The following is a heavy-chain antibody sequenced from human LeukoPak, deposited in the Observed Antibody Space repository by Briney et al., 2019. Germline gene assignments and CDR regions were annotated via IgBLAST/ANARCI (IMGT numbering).Heavy chain of an antibody. V-gene: IGHV5-51*01. Sequence: GESLQISSKGSGYSFTSYCIGWVRQMPGKDLQWMGIIYPGDSNTRYSPSFQGQVTISADKSISTAYLQWSSLKASDTAMYYCARRIAVGGYFDYWGQGTLVTVSS. D-gene: IGHD6-19*01. CDR3: ARRIAVGGYFDY. CDR2: IYPGDSNT. J-gene: IGHJ4*02. CDR1: GYSFTSYC.